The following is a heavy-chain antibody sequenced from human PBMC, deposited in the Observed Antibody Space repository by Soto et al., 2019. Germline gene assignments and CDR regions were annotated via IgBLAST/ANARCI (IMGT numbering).Heavy chain of an antibody. CDR3: AKVYCSSTSCYQGLDY. V-gene: IGHV3-30*18. CDR1: GFTFSSYG. J-gene: IGHJ4*02. D-gene: IGHD2-2*01. Sequence: PGGSLRLSCAASGFTFSSYGMHWVRQAPGKGLVWVAVISYDGSNKYYADSVKGRFTIFRDNSKNTLYLQMNSLRAGATAVYYCAKVYCSSTSCYQGLDYWGQGTLGTVSS. CDR2: ISYDGSNK.